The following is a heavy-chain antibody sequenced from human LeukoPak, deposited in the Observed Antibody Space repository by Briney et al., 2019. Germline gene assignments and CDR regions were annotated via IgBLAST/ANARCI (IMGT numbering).Heavy chain of an antibody. CDR3: ARDTYDFWSGYDAFDI. CDR2: ISSSGSTI. D-gene: IGHD3-3*01. CDR1: GCTFSDYY. J-gene: IGHJ3*02. Sequence: PGGSLRLSCAASGCTFSDYYMSWIRQAPGKGLEWVSYISSSGSTIYYADSVKGRFTISRDNAKNSLYLQMNSLRAEDTAVYYCARDTYDFWSGYDAFDIWGQGTMVTVSS. V-gene: IGHV3-11*04.